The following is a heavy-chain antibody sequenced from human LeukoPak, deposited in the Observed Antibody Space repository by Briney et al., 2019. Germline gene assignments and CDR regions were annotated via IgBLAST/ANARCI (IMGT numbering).Heavy chain of an antibody. V-gene: IGHV3-74*01. CDR2: IYSDVSVT. J-gene: IGHJ4*02. CDR3: ARVVGGVPF. D-gene: IGHD2-8*02. CDR1: LVTPTDYR. Sequence: GSLRLSSADSLVTPTDYRTQRVCQTPQKGLVWVSRIYSDVSVTTYADSVRGRFTIYRDNAKNTLFLQMNSLRAEDTAVYYCARVVGGVPFWGQGTLVTVSS.